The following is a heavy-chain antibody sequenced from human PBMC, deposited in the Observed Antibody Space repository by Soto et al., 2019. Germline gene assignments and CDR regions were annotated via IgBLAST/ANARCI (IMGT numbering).Heavy chain of an antibody. Sequence: QVQLVESGGGVVQPGRSLRLSCAASGFTFSSYAMHWVRQAPGKGLEWVAVISYDGSNKYYADSVKGRFTISRDNSKNTLYLQMNRLRAEDTAVYYCARDRWYYDFWSGYYTPLNYWGQGTLVTVSS. CDR3: ARDRWYYDFWSGYYTPLNY. J-gene: IGHJ4*02. CDR1: GFTFSSYA. CDR2: ISYDGSNK. D-gene: IGHD3-3*01. V-gene: IGHV3-30-3*01.